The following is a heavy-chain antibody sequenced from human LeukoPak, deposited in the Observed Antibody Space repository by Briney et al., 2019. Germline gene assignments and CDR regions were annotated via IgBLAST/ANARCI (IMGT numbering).Heavy chain of an antibody. D-gene: IGHD3-22*01. CDR3: ARDDTSPFDY. Sequence: AGGSLRLSCAASGFTFSSYSMNWVRQAPGKGLEWVSSIGSSSSYIYYADSVKGRFTISRDNAKNSLYLQMNSLRAEDTAVYYCARDDTSPFDYWGQGTLVTVSS. CDR2: IGSSSSYI. J-gene: IGHJ4*02. V-gene: IGHV3-21*01. CDR1: GFTFSSYS.